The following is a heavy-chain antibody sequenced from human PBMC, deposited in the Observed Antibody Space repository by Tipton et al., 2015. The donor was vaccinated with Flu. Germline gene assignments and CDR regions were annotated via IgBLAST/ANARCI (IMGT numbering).Heavy chain of an antibody. CDR2: ISWHSDNI. J-gene: IGHJ6*02. CDR1: GFTFDDYA. CDR3: AKDRSGNYYYGMDV. D-gene: IGHD3-10*01. V-gene: IGHV3-9*01. Sequence: RSLRLSCAASGFTFDDYAMHWVRQAPGKGLEWVSGISWHSDNIGYADSVKGRFTISRDNAKNSLFLQMDSLRPEDTALCFCAKDRSGNYYYGMDVWGQGTTVTVSS.